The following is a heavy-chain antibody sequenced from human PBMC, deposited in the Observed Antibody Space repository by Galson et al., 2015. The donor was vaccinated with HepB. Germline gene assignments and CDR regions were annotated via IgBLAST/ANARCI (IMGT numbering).Heavy chain of an antibody. D-gene: IGHD3-3*01. CDR1: GFTFSNYG. V-gene: IGHV3-30*18. J-gene: IGHJ4*02. Sequence: SLRLSCAASGFTFSNYGMHWVRQAPGKGLEWVAAISHDGGNKYYADSVKGRFTISRDNSKNTLYLQMNSPRTEDTALFYCAKDPTHDLWSGSYFDYWGQGTLVTVSS. CDR3: AKDPTHDLWSGSYFDY. CDR2: ISHDGGNK.